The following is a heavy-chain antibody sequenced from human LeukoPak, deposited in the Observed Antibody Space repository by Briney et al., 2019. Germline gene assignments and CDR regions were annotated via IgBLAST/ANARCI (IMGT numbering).Heavy chain of an antibody. CDR2: IKQDGSEK. CDR1: GFTFSSYW. Sequence: GGSLRLSCAASGFTFSSYWMSWVRQAPGKGLEWVANIKQDGSEKYYVDSVKGRFTISRDNSKNTLYLQMNSLRAEDTAVYYCAKPREIDFWSGYSYYFDYWGQGTLVTVSS. D-gene: IGHD3-3*01. V-gene: IGHV3-7*01. CDR3: AKPREIDFWSGYSYYFDY. J-gene: IGHJ4*02.